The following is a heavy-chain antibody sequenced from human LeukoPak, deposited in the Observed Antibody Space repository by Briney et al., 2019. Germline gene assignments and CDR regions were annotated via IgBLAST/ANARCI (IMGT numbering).Heavy chain of an antibody. Sequence: ASVKVSCKASGYTLNNYGVTWVRQAPGQGLEWMGWISVNNGDIHYAQKFRGRVAFTADTSTNTINMELRSLRSGDTAMYYCAGYYCDRTACHTGWFDPWGQGTLVTVSS. CDR3: AGYYCDRTACHTGWFDP. J-gene: IGHJ5*02. D-gene: IGHD5-12*01. CDR2: ISVNNGDI. CDR1: GYTLNNYG. V-gene: IGHV1-18*01.